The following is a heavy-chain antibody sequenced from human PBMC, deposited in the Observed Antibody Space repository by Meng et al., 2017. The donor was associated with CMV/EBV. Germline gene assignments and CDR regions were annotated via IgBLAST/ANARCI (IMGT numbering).Heavy chain of an antibody. D-gene: IGHD3-3*01. J-gene: IGHJ6*02. CDR1: GGTFSSYA. CDR2: IIPILGIA. CDR3: ARRLSTYDFWSSYSSRGMDV. V-gene: IGHV1-69*10. Sequence: SVNVSCKASGGTFSSYAIRWVRQAPGQGLEWVGGIIPILGIANYAQKFQGRVTITADKSTSTAYMELSSLRSEDTAVYYCARRLSTYDFWSSYSSRGMDVWGQGTTVTVSS.